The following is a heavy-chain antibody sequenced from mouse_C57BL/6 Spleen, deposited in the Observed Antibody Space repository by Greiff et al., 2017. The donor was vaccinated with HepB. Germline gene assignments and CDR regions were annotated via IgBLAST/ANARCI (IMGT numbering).Heavy chain of an antibody. V-gene: IGHV2-2*01. J-gene: IGHJ3*01. CDR3: ARGRLRQGFAY. CDR1: GFSFTSYG. CDR2: IWSGGST. D-gene: IGHD2-4*01. Sequence: VQLQQSGPGLVQPSQCLSITCTASGFSFTSYGVHWVRQSPGKGLEWLGVIWSGGSTDYNAAFISRLTISNDNSKSQVFFKMNSLQADDAAIYYCARGRLRQGFAYWGQGTLVTVSA.